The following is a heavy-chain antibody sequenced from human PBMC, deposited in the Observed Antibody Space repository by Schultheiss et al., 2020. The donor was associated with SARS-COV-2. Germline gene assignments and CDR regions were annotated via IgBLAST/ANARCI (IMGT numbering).Heavy chain of an antibody. CDR3: ARVGSSPWEGLRYFDWFINYYYYGMDV. D-gene: IGHD3-9*01. V-gene: IGHV4-61*08. Sequence: SETLSLTCTVSGVSVDSGGYYWTWLRQPPGKGLEWIGEIYHSGSTNYNPSLKSRVTISVDTSKNQFSLKLSSVTAADTAVYYCARVGSSPWEGLRYFDWFINYYYYGMDVWGQGTTVTVSS. J-gene: IGHJ6*02. CDR2: IYHSGST. CDR1: GVSVDSGGYY.